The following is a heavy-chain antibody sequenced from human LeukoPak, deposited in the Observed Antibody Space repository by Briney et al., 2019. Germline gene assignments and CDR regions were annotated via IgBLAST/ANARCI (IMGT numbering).Heavy chain of an antibody. CDR1: GFTFSSYS. D-gene: IGHD6-13*01. Sequence: GGSLRLSCAASGFTFSSYSMNWVRQAPGKGLEWVSYISSSSTIYYADSVKGRFTISRDNAKNSLYLQMNSLRAEDTAVYYCARGGGNSLQQPLVGGFDYWGQGTLVTVSS. CDR3: ARGGGNSLQQPLVGGFDY. J-gene: IGHJ4*02. V-gene: IGHV3-48*04. CDR2: ISSSSTI.